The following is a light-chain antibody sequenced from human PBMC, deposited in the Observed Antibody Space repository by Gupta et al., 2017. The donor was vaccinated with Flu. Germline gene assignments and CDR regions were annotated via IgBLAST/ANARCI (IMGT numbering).Light chain of an antibody. CDR3: QQDKSYSPT. CDR1: HSSRSW. J-gene: IGKJ1*01. CDR2: KAS. V-gene: IGKV1-5*03. Sequence: PSTLAASVGDRVTSPCRVSHSSRSWLAWYLQKPGKSPKLLIYKASNLPNGVPSRFSGRGSGTEFTLTISSLQPDDFATYYCQQDKSYSPTFGPGTKVEIK.